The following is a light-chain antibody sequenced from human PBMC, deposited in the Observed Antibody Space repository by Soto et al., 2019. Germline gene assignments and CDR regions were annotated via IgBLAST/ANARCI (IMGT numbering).Light chain of an antibody. CDR1: QSVSSN. CDR3: QQYNNWPPIT. Sequence: EIVLTQSPATLSVSPGERATLSCRASQSVSSNLAWYQQKPGQAPRLLIYGASTRATGVPARFSGSGSGTEFTLTISSLQSKDFAVYYCQQYNNWPPITFGQGTRLEIK. J-gene: IGKJ5*01. V-gene: IGKV3-15*01. CDR2: GAS.